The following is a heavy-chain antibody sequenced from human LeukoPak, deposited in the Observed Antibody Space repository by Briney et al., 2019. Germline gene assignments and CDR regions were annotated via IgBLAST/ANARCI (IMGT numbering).Heavy chain of an antibody. J-gene: IGHJ4*02. Sequence: PGGSLRLSCAASGFTFSSYSMNWVRQAPGKGLEWVSSISSSSSYIYYADSVRGRFTISRDNAKNSLYLQMNSLRAEDTAVYYCAGPINKWDRDYWGQGTLVTVSS. V-gene: IGHV3-21*01. CDR2: ISSSSSYI. D-gene: IGHD1-26*01. CDR3: AGPINKWDRDY. CDR1: GFTFSSYS.